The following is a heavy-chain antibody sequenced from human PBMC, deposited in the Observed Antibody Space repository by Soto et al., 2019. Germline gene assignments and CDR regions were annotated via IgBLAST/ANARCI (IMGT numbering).Heavy chain of an antibody. J-gene: IGHJ5*02. CDR1: GDSVSSNSAA. CDR2: TYYRSKWYN. D-gene: IGHD6-13*01. CDR3: ARGRAAAFNWFDP. Sequence: SQTLALTCAISGDSVSSNSAALKWIRQSPSRGLEWLGRTYYRSKWYNDYAVSVKSRITINPDTSKNQFSLQLNSVTPEDTAVYYCARGRAAAFNWFDPWGQGPRVTVSS. V-gene: IGHV6-1*01.